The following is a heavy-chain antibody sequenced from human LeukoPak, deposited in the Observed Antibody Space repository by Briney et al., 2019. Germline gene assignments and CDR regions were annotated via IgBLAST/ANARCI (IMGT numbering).Heavy chain of an antibody. CDR2: INPNSGGT. Sequence: GASVKVSCKASGYTFTGYYMHWVRQAPGQGLEWMGWINPNSGGTNYAQKFQGRVTTTRDTSISTAYMELSRLRSDDTAVYYCARDDYGAPSPAFDIWGQGTMVTVSS. CDR3: ARDDYGAPSPAFDI. J-gene: IGHJ3*02. V-gene: IGHV1-2*02. D-gene: IGHD4-17*01. CDR1: GYTFTGYY.